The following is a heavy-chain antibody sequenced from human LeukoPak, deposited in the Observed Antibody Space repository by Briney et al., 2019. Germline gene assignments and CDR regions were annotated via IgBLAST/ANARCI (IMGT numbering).Heavy chain of an antibody. Sequence: SETLSLTCTVSGGSISSGSYYWSWIRQPAGKGLEWIGRIYTSGSTYYNPSLKSRVTISVDTSKKQFSLKLSSVTAADTAVYYCARDPYTEMAGFDYWGQGTLVTVSS. J-gene: IGHJ4*02. V-gene: IGHV4-61*02. CDR2: IYTSGST. CDR1: GGSISSGSYY. CDR3: ARDPYTEMAGFDY. D-gene: IGHD5-24*01.